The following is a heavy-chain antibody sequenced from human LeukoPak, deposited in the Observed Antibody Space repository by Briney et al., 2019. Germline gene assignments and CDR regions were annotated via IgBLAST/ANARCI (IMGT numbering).Heavy chain of an antibody. Sequence: SETLSLTCTVSGGSISSYYWSWIRQPPGEGLEWIGYIYYSGSTNYNPSLKSRVTISVDTSKNQFSLKLSSVTAADTAVYYCARDNEYYYDSSGYYYHRYFDLWGRGTLVTVSS. CDR3: ARDNEYYYDSSGYYYHRYFDL. D-gene: IGHD3-22*01. CDR2: IYYSGST. CDR1: GGSISSYY. V-gene: IGHV4-59*01. J-gene: IGHJ2*01.